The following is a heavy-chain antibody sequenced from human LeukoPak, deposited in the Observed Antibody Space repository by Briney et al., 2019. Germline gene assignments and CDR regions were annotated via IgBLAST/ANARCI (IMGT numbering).Heavy chain of an antibody. V-gene: IGHV4-34*01. CDR3: ARILGAYCSGHSCPDAFDI. Sequence: SETLSLTCAVYGWSFNDYYWNWIRQPPGKGLEWIGEINARGDTNFNPSLKSRVTISVDTSKNQFSLKLSSVTAADTAVYYCARILGAYCSGHSCPDAFDIWGQGTMVTVSS. CDR1: GWSFNDYY. J-gene: IGHJ3*02. D-gene: IGHD2-15*01. CDR2: INARGDT.